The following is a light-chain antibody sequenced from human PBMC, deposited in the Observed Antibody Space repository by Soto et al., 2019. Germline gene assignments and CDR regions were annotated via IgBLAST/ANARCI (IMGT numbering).Light chain of an antibody. J-gene: IGLJ2*01. CDR2: GNT. CDR3: LSFDSSLSVV. V-gene: IGLV1-40*01. Sequence: QSVLTQPPSVSGAPGQRVTISCTGSSSNIGAGYDVHWYQQLPGRAPKLLIYGNTNRPSGVPDRSSGSKSGTSASLAITGLQAEDEADYYCLSFDSSLSVVFGGGTKVTV. CDR1: SSNIGAGYD.